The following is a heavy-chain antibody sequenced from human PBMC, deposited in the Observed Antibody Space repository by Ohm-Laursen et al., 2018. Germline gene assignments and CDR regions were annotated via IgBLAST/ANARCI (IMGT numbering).Heavy chain of an antibody. CDR2: IIPIFGTA. CDR1: GGIFSSYA. J-gene: IGHJ4*02. V-gene: IGHV1-69*13. Sequence: SVKVSCKVSGGIFSSYAISWVRQAPGQGLEWMGGIIPIFGTANYAQKFQARVTITADESTSTAYMELSSLRSEDTAVYYCAKEKESSGFFDYWGQGTLVTVSS. D-gene: IGHD3-22*01. CDR3: AKEKESSGFFDY.